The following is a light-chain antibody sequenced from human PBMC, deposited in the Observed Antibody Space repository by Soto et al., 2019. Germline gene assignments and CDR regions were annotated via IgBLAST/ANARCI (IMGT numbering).Light chain of an antibody. Sequence: QLVLTQPPSVSGAPGQRVSISCTGTTSNIGTGSDVHWYRHLPGTAPKLLIYAYTNRPSGVPDRFSGSKSGTSASLAITGLQAEDEADYYCQSYDSSLSAYVFGTGTKLTVL. CDR1: TSNIGTGSD. J-gene: IGLJ1*01. V-gene: IGLV1-40*01. CDR2: AYT. CDR3: QSYDSSLSAYV.